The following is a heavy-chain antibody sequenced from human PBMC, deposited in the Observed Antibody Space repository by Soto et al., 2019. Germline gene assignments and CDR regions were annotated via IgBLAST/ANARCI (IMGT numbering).Heavy chain of an antibody. J-gene: IGHJ4*02. D-gene: IGHD5-18*01. Sequence: AASVKVSCKGSGYTFTSHGMSWVRQAPGQGLEWMAWISAYNGNTNYAQKFQGRVTMTTDTSTSTAYMELRSLRSDDTAVYYCARGGYSYSYPLASWGQGTRVTVPQ. CDR3: ARGGYSYSYPLAS. CDR2: ISAYNGNT. V-gene: IGHV1-18*01. CDR1: GYTFTSHG.